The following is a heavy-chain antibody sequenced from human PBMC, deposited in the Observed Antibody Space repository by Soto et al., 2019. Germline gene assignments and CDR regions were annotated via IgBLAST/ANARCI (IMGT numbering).Heavy chain of an antibody. V-gene: IGHV3-23*01. CDR2: ISGSGGST. CDR3: ANFPRDIVVVVAGDAFDI. CDR1: GFTFSSYA. Sequence: EVQLLESGGGLVQPGGSLRLSCAASGFTFSSYAMSWVRQAPGKGLEWVSAISGSGGSTYYADSVKGRFTISRDNSKNTLHLQMNSLRAEDTAVYYCANFPRDIVVVVAGDAFDIWGQGTMVTVSS. J-gene: IGHJ3*02. D-gene: IGHD2-15*01.